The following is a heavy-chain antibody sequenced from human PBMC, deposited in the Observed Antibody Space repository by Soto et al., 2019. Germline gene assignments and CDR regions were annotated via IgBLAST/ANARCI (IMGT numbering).Heavy chain of an antibody. V-gene: IGHV4-34*01. CDR3: ARGRGRVCRGGSCYKPKENGMDV. D-gene: IGHD2-15*01. CDR2: INHSGST. CDR1: GGSFSGYY. J-gene: IGHJ6*02. Sequence: SETLSLTCAVYGGSFSGYYWSWIRQPPGKGLEWIGEINHSGSTNYNPSLKSRVTISVDTSKNQFSLKLSSVTAADTAVYYCARGRGRVCRGGSCYKPKENGMDVWGQGTTVTGSS.